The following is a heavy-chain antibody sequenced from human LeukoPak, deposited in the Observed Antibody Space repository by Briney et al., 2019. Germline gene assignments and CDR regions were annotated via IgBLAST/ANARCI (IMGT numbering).Heavy chain of an antibody. CDR3: ARVVSRSGELLNSPGWIDP. Sequence: PSETLSLTCAVSGGSISNSNWWSWVRQPPGKGLEWIGEIYHSGSTNYNPSLKSRVTMSVDKSKNEFSLKMGSVTAADTAVYYCARVVSRSGELLNSPGWIDPWGQGILVTVSS. D-gene: IGHD3-10*01. V-gene: IGHV4-4*02. CDR2: IYHSGST. CDR1: GGSISNSNW. J-gene: IGHJ5*02.